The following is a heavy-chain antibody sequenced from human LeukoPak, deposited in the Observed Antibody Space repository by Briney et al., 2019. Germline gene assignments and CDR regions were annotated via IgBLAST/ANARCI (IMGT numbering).Heavy chain of an antibody. CDR3: TTERLLRYFDY. CDR1: GFTFSSSA. J-gene: IGHJ4*02. Sequence: GGSLRLSCSASGFTFSSSAMHWVRQAPGKGLEWVGRIKSKTDGGTTDYAAPVKGRFTISRDDSKNTLYLQMNSLKTEDTAVYYCTTERLLRYFDYWGQGTLVTVSS. CDR2: IKSKTDGGTT. V-gene: IGHV3-15*01. D-gene: IGHD3-9*01.